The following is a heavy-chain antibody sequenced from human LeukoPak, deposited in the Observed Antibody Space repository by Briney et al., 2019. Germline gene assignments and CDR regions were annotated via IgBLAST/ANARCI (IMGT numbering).Heavy chain of an antibody. V-gene: IGHV3-20*04. CDR2: INWNGGST. CDR1: GFTFGNYG. Sequence: GSLRLSCAASGFTFGNYGMSWVRQAPGKGLEWVSGINWNGGSTGYADSVEGRFTISRDNAKNSQYLQMNSLRVEDTALYYCAKAPTPVVAATLFHHWGQGTLVTVS. D-gene: IGHD2-15*01. CDR3: AKAPTPVVAATLFHH. J-gene: IGHJ1*01.